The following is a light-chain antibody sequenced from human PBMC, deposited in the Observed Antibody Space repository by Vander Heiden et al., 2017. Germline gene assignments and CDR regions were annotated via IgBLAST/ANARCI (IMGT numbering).Light chain of an antibody. J-gene: IGKJ4*01. CDR3: MQALQTPLLT. CDR2: LGS. V-gene: IGKV2-28*01. CDR1: QSLLHSNGYNY. Sequence: DIVMTQSPLSLPVTPGEPASISCRSSQSLLHSNGYNYLDWYLQKPVQSPQLLIYLGSNRASGVPDRFSGSGSGTDFTLKISRVEAEDVGVYYCMQALQTPLLTFGGGTKVEIK.